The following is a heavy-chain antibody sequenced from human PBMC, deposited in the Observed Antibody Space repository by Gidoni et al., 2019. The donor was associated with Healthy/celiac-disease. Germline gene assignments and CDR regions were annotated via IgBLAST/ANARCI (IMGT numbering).Heavy chain of an antibody. CDR2: INHSGST. CDR3: ARDKVLRYFDWLPRGAFDI. V-gene: IGHV4-34*01. D-gene: IGHD3-9*01. CDR1: GGSFSGYY. Sequence: QVQLQQWGAGLFKPPETLSLTCAVYGGSFSGYYWSWIRQPAGKGLEWIGEINHSGSTNYNPSLKSRVTISVDTSKNQFSLKLSSVTAADTAVYYCARDKVLRYFDWLPRGAFDIWGQGTMVTVSS. J-gene: IGHJ3*02.